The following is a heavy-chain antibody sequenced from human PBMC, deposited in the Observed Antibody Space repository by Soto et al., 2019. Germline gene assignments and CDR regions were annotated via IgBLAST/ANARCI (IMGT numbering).Heavy chain of an antibody. J-gene: IGHJ2*01. V-gene: IGHV3-48*03. CDR2: ISSSGSTI. Sequence: GGSLRLSCAASGFTFSSYEMNWVRQAPGKGLEWVSYISSSGSTIYYADSVKGRFTISRDNAKNSLYLQMNSLRAEDTAVYYCARAPSGYYSHWYFDLWGRGTLVTVSS. D-gene: IGHD3-22*01. CDR3: ARAPSGYYSHWYFDL. CDR1: GFTFSSYE.